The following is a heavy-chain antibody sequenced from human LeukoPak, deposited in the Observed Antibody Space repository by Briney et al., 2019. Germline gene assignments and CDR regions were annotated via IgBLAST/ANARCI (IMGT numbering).Heavy chain of an antibody. CDR3: ARDSYDFWSGYYDY. D-gene: IGHD3-3*01. CDR2: IYTSGST. Sequence: SETLSLTCTVSGGSISSYHWSWIRQPAGKGLEWIGRIYTSGSTNYNPSLKSRVTMSVDTSKNQFSLKLSSVTAADTAVYYCARDSYDFWSGYYDYWGQGTLVTVSS. J-gene: IGHJ4*02. CDR1: GGSISSYH. V-gene: IGHV4-4*07.